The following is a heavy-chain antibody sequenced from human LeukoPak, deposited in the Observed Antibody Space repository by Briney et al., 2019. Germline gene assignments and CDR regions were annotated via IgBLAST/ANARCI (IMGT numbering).Heavy chain of an antibody. D-gene: IGHD3-3*01. CDR3: ARVDYDFWSGYYTGAIDY. CDR1: GYTFTSYG. V-gene: IGHV1-18*01. Sequence: ASVKVSCEASGYTFTSYGISWVRQAPGQGLEWMGWISAYNGNTNYAQKLQGRVTMTTDTSTSTAYMELRSLRSDDTAVYYCARVDYDFWSGYYTGAIDYWGQGTLVTVSS. CDR2: ISAYNGNT. J-gene: IGHJ4*02.